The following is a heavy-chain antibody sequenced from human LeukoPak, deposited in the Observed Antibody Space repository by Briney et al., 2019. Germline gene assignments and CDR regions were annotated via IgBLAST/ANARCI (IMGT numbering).Heavy chain of an antibody. V-gene: IGHV1-8*01. CDR1: GYTFTSYD. D-gene: IGHD3-9*01. CDR3: ARADTVLRYFGFDP. CDR2: MNPNSGNT. Sequence: ASVKVSCKASGYTFTSYDINWVRHATGQGLEWMGWMNPNSGNTGYAQKLQGRVTMTRDTYISTAYMELSSLRSEDTAVYYCARADTVLRYFGFDPWGQGTLVTVSS. J-gene: IGHJ5*02.